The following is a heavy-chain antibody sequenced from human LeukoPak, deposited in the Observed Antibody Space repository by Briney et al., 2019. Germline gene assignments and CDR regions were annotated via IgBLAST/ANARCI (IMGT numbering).Heavy chain of an antibody. Sequence: GGSLRLSCAASGFTVSSNYMSWVRQAPGKGLEWVSVIYSGGTTYYADSVKGRFTISRDNSKNTMYLQMNSLRAEDTAVYYCARGYYDSSGYYYGYFQHWGQGTLVTVSS. CDR3: ARGYYDSSGYYYGYFQH. J-gene: IGHJ1*01. V-gene: IGHV3-53*01. CDR2: IYSGGTT. D-gene: IGHD3-22*01. CDR1: GFTVSSNY.